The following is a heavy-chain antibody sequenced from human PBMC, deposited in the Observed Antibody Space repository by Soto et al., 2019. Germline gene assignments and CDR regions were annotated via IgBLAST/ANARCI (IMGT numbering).Heavy chain of an antibody. J-gene: IGHJ6*02. CDR2: IKQDGSEK. CDR1: GFTFSSYW. CDR3: ARGAVAGYYYYGMDV. D-gene: IGHD6-19*01. V-gene: IGHV3-7*01. Sequence: GGSLRLSCAASGFTFSSYWMSWVRQAPGKGLEWVAYIKQDGSEKYYVDSVKGRFTISRDNAKNSLYLQMNSLRAEDTAVYYCARGAVAGYYYYGMDVWGQGTTVTVSS.